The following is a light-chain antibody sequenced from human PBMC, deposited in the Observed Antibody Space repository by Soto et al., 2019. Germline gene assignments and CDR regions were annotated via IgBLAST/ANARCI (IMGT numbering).Light chain of an antibody. V-gene: IGLV1-44*01. J-gene: IGLJ2*01. CDR1: SSNIGGNT. CDR3: ATWDDSLSGPV. CDR2: SSN. Sequence: QSVLTQPPSASGTPGQRVTISCSGSSSNIGGNTVNWYQQVPGTAPKLLIYSSNQRPSGVPVRFSGSKSGTSASLAISGRQSEDEADYYCATWDDSLSGPVFGGGTKVTVL.